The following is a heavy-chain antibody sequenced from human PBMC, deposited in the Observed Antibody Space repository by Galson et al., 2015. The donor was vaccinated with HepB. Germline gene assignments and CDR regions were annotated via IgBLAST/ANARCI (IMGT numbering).Heavy chain of an antibody. CDR1: GFSFSSYA. Sequence: SLRLSCAASGFSFSSYAIHWVRRAPGNGLEWVAVISHDGNKKYYADSVRGRFTISRDNSKNTIYIEMNRLSAEDTATYYCARDRRVEVVVAATLDYWGQGTLLTVSS. D-gene: IGHD2-15*01. J-gene: IGHJ4*02. CDR3: ARDRRVEVVVAATLDY. CDR2: ISHDGNKK. V-gene: IGHV3-30*04.